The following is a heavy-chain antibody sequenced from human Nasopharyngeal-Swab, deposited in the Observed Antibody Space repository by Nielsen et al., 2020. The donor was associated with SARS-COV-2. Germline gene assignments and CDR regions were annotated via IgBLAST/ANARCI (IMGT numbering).Heavy chain of an antibody. V-gene: IGHV3-23*01. CDR1: GFTFSSYA. CDR3: AKDGVVRGDALDL. J-gene: IGHJ3*01. Sequence: GGSLRLSCAASGFTFSSYAMSWVRRAPGRGLQWVTGVSASGGSTYYTDSVKGRFSISRDNSKNTLFLQMHSLRVEDTAVYYCAKDGVVRGDALDLWGQGTMVTVPS. CDR2: VSASGGST. D-gene: IGHD3-10*01.